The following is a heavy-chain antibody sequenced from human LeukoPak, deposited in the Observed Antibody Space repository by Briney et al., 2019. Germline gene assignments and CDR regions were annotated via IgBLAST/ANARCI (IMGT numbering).Heavy chain of an antibody. J-gene: IGHJ4*02. CDR3: VRDSDDYGDHTTRRFDY. V-gene: IGHV3-23*01. Sequence: GGSLRLTCAASGFIFSNYAMSWVRQAPGEGLEWVSGISGSGDSSYYADSVKGRFTISRDNSGNTLYLQMNSLRAEDTAVYHCVRDSDDYGDHTTRRFDYWGQGTLVTVSS. CDR1: GFIFSNYA. CDR2: ISGSGDSS. D-gene: IGHD4-17*01.